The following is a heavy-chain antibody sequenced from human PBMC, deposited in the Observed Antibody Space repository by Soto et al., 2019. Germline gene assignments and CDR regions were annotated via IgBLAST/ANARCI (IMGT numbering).Heavy chain of an antibody. V-gene: IGHV1-18*04. Sequence: QVQLVQSGAEVKRPGASVKVSCKASGDTLKTFDVSWVRQAPGQGPEWMAWITTHNGDTNFAQKFRGRVSLTADTSAATAVMELRNLRADDTGVYFCARFNFSRAGDNDYYYMDVWGQGTTVTVS. D-gene: IGHD3-3*01. J-gene: IGHJ6*03. CDR3: ARFNFSRAGDNDYYYMDV. CDR2: ITTHNGDT. CDR1: GDTLKTFD.